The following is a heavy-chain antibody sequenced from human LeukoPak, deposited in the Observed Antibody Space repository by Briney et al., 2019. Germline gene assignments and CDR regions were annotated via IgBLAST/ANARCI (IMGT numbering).Heavy chain of an antibody. CDR1: GASVTSRIW. CDR2: ISHTGSS. CDR3: ARDNERRMTAAGTAAFDL. D-gene: IGHD6-13*01. V-gene: IGHV4/OR15-8*01. Sequence: SETLSLTCVVSGASVTSRIWWSWVRQPPGKGLEWIGEISHTGSSDYNPSLKSRASISLDTSKNQISLTLSSVTAADTAVYYCARDNERRMTAAGTAAFDLRGRGTLVTVSS. J-gene: IGHJ2*01.